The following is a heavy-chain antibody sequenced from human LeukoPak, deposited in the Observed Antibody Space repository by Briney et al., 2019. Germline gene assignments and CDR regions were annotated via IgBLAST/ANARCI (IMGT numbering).Heavy chain of an antibody. D-gene: IGHD6-13*01. CDR1: GFTFSSYA. V-gene: IGHV3-30-3*01. J-gene: IGHJ6*02. Sequence: QAGGSLRLSCAASGFTFSSYAMHWVRQAPGKGLEWVAVISYDGSNKYYADSVKGRFTISRDNSKNTLYLQMNSLRAEDTAVYYCAKSGYSSSWQYYYYYYGMDVWGQGTTVTVSS. CDR2: ISYDGSNK. CDR3: AKSGYSSSWQYYYYYYGMDV.